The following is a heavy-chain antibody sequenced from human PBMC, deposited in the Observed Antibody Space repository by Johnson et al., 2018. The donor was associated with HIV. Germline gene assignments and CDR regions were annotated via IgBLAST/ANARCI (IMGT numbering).Heavy chain of an antibody. Sequence: VQLVESGGGLVQPGGSLRLSCAASGFTFSSYWMSWVRQAPGKGLEYVSGITGNGGSTYYANSVKGRFTISRDNSKNTLYLQMGSLRAEDMAVYYCARDPLENDYIWGQGTMVSVSS. CDR3: ARDPLENDYI. CDR2: ITGNGGST. CDR1: GFTFSSYW. D-gene: IGHD3-16*01. J-gene: IGHJ3*01. V-gene: IGHV3-64*01.